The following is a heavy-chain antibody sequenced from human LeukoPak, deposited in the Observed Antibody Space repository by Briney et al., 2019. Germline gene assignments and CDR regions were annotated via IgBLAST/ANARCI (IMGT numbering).Heavy chain of an antibody. CDR3: ARSNSSGYNFDY. Sequence: PGGSLRLSCAASGFTVSSNYMSWVRQAPGKGLEWVSVIYSGGSTYYTDSVKGRFTISRDNSKNTLYLQMNSLRAEDTAVYYCARSNSSGYNFDYWGQGTLVTVSS. CDR1: GFTVSSNY. D-gene: IGHD6-19*01. V-gene: IGHV3-53*01. J-gene: IGHJ4*02. CDR2: IYSGGST.